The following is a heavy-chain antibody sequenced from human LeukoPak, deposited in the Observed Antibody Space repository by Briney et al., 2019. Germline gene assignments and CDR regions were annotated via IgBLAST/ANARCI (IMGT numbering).Heavy chain of an antibody. CDR2: IIPIFGTA. J-gene: IGHJ3*02. CDR1: GGTFSSYA. Sequence: SVKVSCKASGGTFSSYAISWVRQAPGQGLEWMGGIIPIFGTANYARKFQGRVTITADESTSTAYMELSSLRSEDTAVYYCAREEGHVVGDAFDIWGQGTMVTVSS. D-gene: IGHD2-15*01. CDR3: AREEGHVVGDAFDI. V-gene: IGHV1-69*13.